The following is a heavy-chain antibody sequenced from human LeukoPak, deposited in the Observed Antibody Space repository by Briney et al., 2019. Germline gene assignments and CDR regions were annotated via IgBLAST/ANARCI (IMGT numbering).Heavy chain of an antibody. CDR1: GYSISSGYY. CDR3: ARDRSVYGGNPDY. CDR2: IYHSGST. V-gene: IGHV4-38-2*02. D-gene: IGHD4-23*01. J-gene: IGHJ4*02. Sequence: SETLSLTCTVSGYSISSGYYWGWIRQPPGKGLEWIGSIYHSGSTYYNPSPKSRVTISVDTSKNQFSLKLSSVTAADTAVYYCARDRSVYGGNPDYWGQGTLVTVSS.